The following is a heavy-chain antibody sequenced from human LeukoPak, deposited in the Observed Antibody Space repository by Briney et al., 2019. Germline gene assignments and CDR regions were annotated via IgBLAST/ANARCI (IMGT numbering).Heavy chain of an antibody. CDR1: GFTFRSYW. D-gene: IGHD2-15*01. CDR3: ARDATRGGDFDS. Sequence: GGSLGLSCAASGFTFRSYWMGWVRQTPGRGLEWLANINEDGSTTYYVDSVRGRFTISRNNADNSLYLQMNSLRAEDTAVYYCARDATRGGDFDSWGQGTLVTVSS. V-gene: IGHV3-7*01. J-gene: IGHJ4*02. CDR2: INEDGSTT.